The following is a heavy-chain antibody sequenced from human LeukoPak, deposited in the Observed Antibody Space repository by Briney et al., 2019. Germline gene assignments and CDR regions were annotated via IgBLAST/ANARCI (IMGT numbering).Heavy chain of an antibody. CDR1: GGSFSGYY. V-gene: IGHV4-34*01. CDR3: ARKRITMVRGVIITGPFDY. J-gene: IGHJ4*02. D-gene: IGHD3-10*01. Sequence: SSETLSLTCAVYGGSFSGYYWSWIRQPPGEGLEWIGEINHSGSTNYNPSLKSRVTISVDTSKNQFSLKLSSVTAADTAVYYCARKRITMVRGVIITGPFDYWGQGTLVTVSS. CDR2: INHSGST.